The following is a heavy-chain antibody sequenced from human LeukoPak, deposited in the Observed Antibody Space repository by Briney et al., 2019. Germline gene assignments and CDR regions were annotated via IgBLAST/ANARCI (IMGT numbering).Heavy chain of an antibody. J-gene: IGHJ4*02. V-gene: IGHV4-59*01. CDR2: IYYSGST. Sequence: RSSETLSLTCTVSGGSISSYYWSWIRQPPGKGLEWIGYIYYSGSTNYNPSLKSRVTISVDTSKNQFSLKLSSVTAADTAVYYCARETSGYLGYWGQGTLVTVSS. CDR1: GGSISSYY. D-gene: IGHD3-3*01. CDR3: ARETSGYLGY.